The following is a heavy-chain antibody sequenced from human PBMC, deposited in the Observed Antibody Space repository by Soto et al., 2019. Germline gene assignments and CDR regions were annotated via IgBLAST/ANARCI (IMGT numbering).Heavy chain of an antibody. CDR2: IKQEGSET. V-gene: IGHV3-7*01. D-gene: IGHD3-3*01. CDR3: ARQGRGRFSWYFDL. CDR1: EFIFSTDW. Sequence: EVQLVESGGGLVQPGGSLRLSCAASEFIFSTDWMSWVRQAPGKGLEWVATIKQEGSETYYVDSVEGRFTISRDNAKNSLHLQMNSLRVEDTAVYYCARQGRGRFSWYFDLWGRGTLVTVSS. J-gene: IGHJ2*01.